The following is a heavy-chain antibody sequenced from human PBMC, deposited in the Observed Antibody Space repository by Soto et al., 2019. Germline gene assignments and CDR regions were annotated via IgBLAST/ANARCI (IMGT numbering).Heavy chain of an antibody. CDR3: ARDGDYYDSSGFQRDYHYYGMDV. V-gene: IGHV1-69*01. D-gene: IGHD3-22*01. CDR2: IIPMLGIA. CDR1: GGSFSDYA. Sequence: QVQLVQSGAEVKKPGSSVKVSCQASGGSFSDYAISWVRQAPGQGLEWMGGIIPMLGIADNAQKFQGRVTITADEYTSKVYMELSSLRSEDTAVYYCARDGDYYDSSGFQRDYHYYGMDVWGQGTTVTVAS. J-gene: IGHJ6*02.